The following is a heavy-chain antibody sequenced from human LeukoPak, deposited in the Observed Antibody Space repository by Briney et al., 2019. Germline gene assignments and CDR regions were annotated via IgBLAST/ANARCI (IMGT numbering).Heavy chain of an antibody. J-gene: IGHJ2*01. D-gene: IGHD5-12*01. CDR1: GGSINCYY. Sequence: PSETLSLTCTVSGGSINCYYWNWIRQPPGKGLEWIAYVYYSGRTDYNPSLKSRVTISVDMSKNHFSLKLTSVTAADTAVYYCARLSGGGWYFDLWGRGTLVTVSS. V-gene: IGHV4-59*01. CDR2: VYYSGRT. CDR3: ARLSGGGWYFDL.